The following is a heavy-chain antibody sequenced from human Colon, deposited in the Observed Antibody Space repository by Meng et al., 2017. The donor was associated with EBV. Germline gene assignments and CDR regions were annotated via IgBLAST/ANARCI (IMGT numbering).Heavy chain of an antibody. CDR3: ARSRWLLLQL. Sequence: QVLLKQRGAGLYTPSESRSLTSTVYGGPFSGFYLTWIRQYPGKGLEWIGEIDDSGNIIYNPSLKSRVTISGDTSKNQFSLNVSSVTAADTAVYYCARSRWLLLQLWGQGTLVTVSS. J-gene: IGHJ4*02. D-gene: IGHD3-22*01. CDR1: GGPFSGFY. V-gene: IGHV4-34*01. CDR2: IDDSGNI.